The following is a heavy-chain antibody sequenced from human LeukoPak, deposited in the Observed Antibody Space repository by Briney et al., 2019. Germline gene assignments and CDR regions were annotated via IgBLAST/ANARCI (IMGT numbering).Heavy chain of an antibody. CDR2: ISSSSSYI. D-gene: IGHD6-19*01. V-gene: IGHV3-21*01. CDR1: AFTFSSYV. CDR3: ARDNEQQWPTEYFDY. J-gene: IGHJ4*02. Sequence: GGSLRLSCAASAFTFSSYVMNWVRQAPGKGLEWVSSISSSSSYIYYADSVKGRFTISRDNAKNSLYLQMNSLRAEDTAVYYCARDNEQQWPTEYFDYWGQGTLVTVSS.